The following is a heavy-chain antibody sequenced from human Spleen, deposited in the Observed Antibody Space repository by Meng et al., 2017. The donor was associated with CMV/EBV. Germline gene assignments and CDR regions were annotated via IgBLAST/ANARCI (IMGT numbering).Heavy chain of an antibody. J-gene: IGHJ6*02. Sequence: GGSLRLSCAASGFTFSSYAMHWVRQAPGKGLEWVAVISYDGSNKYYADSVKGRFTISRDNSKNTLYLQMNSLRAEDTAVYYCARDRSSSRGYYGMDVWGQGTTVTVSS. V-gene: IGHV3-30*04. D-gene: IGHD6-13*01. CDR1: GFTFSSYA. CDR2: ISYDGSNK. CDR3: ARDRSSSRGYYGMDV.